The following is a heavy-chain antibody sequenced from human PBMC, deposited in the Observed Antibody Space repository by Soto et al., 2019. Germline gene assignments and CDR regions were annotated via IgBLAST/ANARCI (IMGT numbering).Heavy chain of an antibody. CDR3: ARDSLYLMTTVTTDEYYGMDV. D-gene: IGHD4-17*01. CDR2: ISSSSSTI. CDR1: GFTFSSYS. Sequence: GGSLRLSCAASGFTFSSYSMNWVRQAPGKGLEWVSYISSSSSTIYYADSVKGRFTISRDNAKNSLYLQMNSLRDEDTAVYYCARDSLYLMTTVTTDEYYGMDVWGQGTTVTVSS. J-gene: IGHJ6*02. V-gene: IGHV3-48*02.